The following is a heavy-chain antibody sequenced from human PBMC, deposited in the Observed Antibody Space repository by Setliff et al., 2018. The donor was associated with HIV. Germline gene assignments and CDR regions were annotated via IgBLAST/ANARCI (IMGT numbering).Heavy chain of an antibody. D-gene: IGHD2-2*01. CDR2: IIPSFGTV. CDR1: GGTFNSYI. J-gene: IGHJ4*02. Sequence: SVKVSCKAAGGTFNSYILSWVRQAPGQGLEWTGGIIPSFGTVTYAQKFQGRVTITTDESMTTVYMELSSLRSEDTAVYYCARVRRGCSSHSCPLENWGQGTLVTV. CDR3: ARVRRGCSSHSCPLEN. V-gene: IGHV1-69*05.